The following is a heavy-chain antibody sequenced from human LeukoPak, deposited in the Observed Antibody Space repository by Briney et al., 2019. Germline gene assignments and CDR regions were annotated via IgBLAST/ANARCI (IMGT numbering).Heavy chain of an antibody. J-gene: IGHJ5*02. V-gene: IGHV4-4*02. CDR1: GGSISSSNW. Sequence: PSETLSLTCAVSGGSISSSNWWSRVRQPPGKGLEGIGEIYHSGSTNYNPARKSRVTISVDTSKNQFSLKLSSVTAADTAVYYCARGDDRLYNCLDLWGQGTLVTVSS. CDR2: IYHSGST. CDR3: ARGDDRLYNCLDL. D-gene: IGHD1-1*01.